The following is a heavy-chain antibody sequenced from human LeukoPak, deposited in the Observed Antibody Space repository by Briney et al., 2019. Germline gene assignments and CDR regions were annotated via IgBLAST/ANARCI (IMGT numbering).Heavy chain of an antibody. D-gene: IGHD2-2*01. CDR1: GGTFSSYA. V-gene: IGHV1-46*01. CDR3: ARDLGYCSATSCHALYYFDY. Sequence: ASVKVSCKASGGTFSSYAISWVRQAPGHGLEWMGIINPGGGSTSYAQKFQGRVTMTRDTSTSTVYMELSSLRSEDTAVYYCARDLGYCSATSCHALYYFDYWGQGTLVTVSS. CDR2: INPGGGST. J-gene: IGHJ4*02.